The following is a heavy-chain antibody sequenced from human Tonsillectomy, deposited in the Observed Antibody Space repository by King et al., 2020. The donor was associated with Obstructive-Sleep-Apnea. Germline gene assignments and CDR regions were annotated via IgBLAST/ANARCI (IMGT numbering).Heavy chain of an antibody. D-gene: IGHD3-10*01. CDR2: VNYRGST. Sequence: VQLKESGPGLVKPSQTLSLTCTVSVDSISSGGYYWSWIRQHPGKGLEWIGYVNYRGSTCYNPSLKSRVTISVDRSKNQFSLKLCSVTAADTAVYYCARASDYYGSGSYYSDAFDIWGQGTMVTVSS. CDR1: VDSISSGGYY. J-gene: IGHJ3*02. V-gene: IGHV4-31*03. CDR3: ARASDYYGSGSYYSDAFDI.